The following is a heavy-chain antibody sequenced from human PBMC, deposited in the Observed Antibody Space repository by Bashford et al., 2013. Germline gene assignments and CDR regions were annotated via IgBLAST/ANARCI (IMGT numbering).Heavy chain of an antibody. CDR2: INNSGSS. CDR3: ATTLTPKLGTLDY. V-gene: IGHV4-59*01. D-gene: IGHD7-27*01. CDR1: GGSISNYY. Sequence: SETLSLTCTVSGGSISNYYWSWIRQPPGKGLEWIGYINNSGSSKYKPSLKSRVTISVDTTKNQFSLKLTSVTAADTAVYYCATTLTPKLGTLDYWGREPWSPSPQ. J-gene: IGHJ4*02.